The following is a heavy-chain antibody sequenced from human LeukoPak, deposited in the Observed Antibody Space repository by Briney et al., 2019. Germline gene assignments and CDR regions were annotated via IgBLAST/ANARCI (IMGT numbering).Heavy chain of an antibody. J-gene: IGHJ4*02. CDR1: GYTFTSYY. CDR2: INPSGGGT. Sequence: ASVKVSCKASGYTFTSYYMHWVRQAPGQGLEWMGIINPSGGGTSYAQKFQGRVTMTRDMSTSTVYMELSSLRSEDTAVYYCARVRRYYDSSGLFDYWGQGTLVTVSS. V-gene: IGHV1-46*01. D-gene: IGHD3-22*01. CDR3: ARVRRYYDSSGLFDY.